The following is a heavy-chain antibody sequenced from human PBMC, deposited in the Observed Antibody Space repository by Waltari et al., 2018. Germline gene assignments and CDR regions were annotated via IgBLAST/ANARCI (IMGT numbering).Heavy chain of an antibody. D-gene: IGHD2-21*01. CDR3: ADCGGDCPH. CDR1: GGTFSRFS. V-gene: IGHV1-69*01. Sequence: QVQLVQSGAEVRKPGSSVKVCCKTSGGTFSRFSISWVRLAPGQGLEWMGGLIPIFLTANYAQKFEGRLTIDADEATSTVYMELSGLTSDDTAVYYCADCGGDCPHWGQGTLVTVSS. J-gene: IGHJ4*02. CDR2: LIPIFLTA.